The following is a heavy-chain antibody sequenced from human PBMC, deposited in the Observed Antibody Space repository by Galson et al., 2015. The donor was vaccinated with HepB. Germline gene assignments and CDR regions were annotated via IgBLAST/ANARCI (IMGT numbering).Heavy chain of an antibody. Sequence: SVKVSCKASGFSFTRYDINWVRQATGQGLEWMGWMNPNSGNTGYAQEFQGRVTMTRNTSISTAYMELSSLRSEDTAVYYCARRDYSDYDGGWFDPWGQGTLVTVSS. J-gene: IGHJ5*02. D-gene: IGHD4-11*01. CDR2: MNPNSGNT. V-gene: IGHV1-8*01. CDR1: GFSFTRYD. CDR3: ARRDYSDYDGGWFDP.